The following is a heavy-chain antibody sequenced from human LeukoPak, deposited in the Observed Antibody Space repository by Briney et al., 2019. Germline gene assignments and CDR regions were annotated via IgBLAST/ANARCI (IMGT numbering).Heavy chain of an antibody. Sequence: SETLSLTCTVSGGSISSSSYYWGWIRQPPGKGLEWIGSIYYSGSTYYNPSLKSRVAISVDTSKNQFSLNLTSVTAADTAVYYCARPRLLYGSGPILVWGQGNLVTVSS. V-gene: IGHV4-39*07. CDR1: GGSISSSSYY. J-gene: IGHJ4*02. CDR3: ARPRLLYGSGPILV. D-gene: IGHD3-10*01. CDR2: IYYSGST.